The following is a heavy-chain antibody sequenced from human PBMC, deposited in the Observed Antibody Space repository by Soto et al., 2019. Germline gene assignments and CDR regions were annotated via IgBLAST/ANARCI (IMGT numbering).Heavy chain of an antibody. CDR3: AKDGGREGYFGNWFDP. J-gene: IGHJ5*02. Sequence: QVQLVQSGAEVKKPGSSVKVSCKASGGTFSNYAITWVRQAPGQGLEWLGRIIPIFGTTDYAQKFQGRVTITADESTTTANMELSSLRSDDTAVDYCAKDGGREGYFGNWFDPWGQGTLVTVSS. V-gene: IGHV1-69*15. D-gene: IGHD2-15*01. CDR2: IIPIFGTT. CDR1: GGTFSNYA.